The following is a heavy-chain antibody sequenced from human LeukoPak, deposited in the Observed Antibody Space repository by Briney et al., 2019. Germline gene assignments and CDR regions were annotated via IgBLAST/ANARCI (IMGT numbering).Heavy chain of an antibody. J-gene: IGHJ6*02. CDR3: ARGWLKNGYYYYGMDV. D-gene: IGHD3-22*01. V-gene: IGHV4-59*01. CDR1: GGSISSYY. CDR2: IYYSGST. Sequence: PSETLSPTCTVSGGSISSYYWSWIRQPPGKGLEWIGYIYYSGSTNYNPSLKSRVTISVDTSKNQFSLKLSSVTAADTAVYYCARGWLKNGYYYYGMDVWGQGTTVTVSS.